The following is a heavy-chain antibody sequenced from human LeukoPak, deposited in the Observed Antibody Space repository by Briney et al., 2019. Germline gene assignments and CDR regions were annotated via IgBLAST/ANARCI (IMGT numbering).Heavy chain of an antibody. Sequence: SETLSLTCAVYGGSFSGYYWTWIRQPPGKGLEWIGEIHYSGSATYNPSLKSRVTISVDTSKNQFSLKLTSVTAADTAVYYCARLRGGRGEYNFDYWGQGTLVTVSS. J-gene: IGHJ4*02. CDR1: GGSFSGYY. CDR2: IHYSGSA. D-gene: IGHD3-16*01. CDR3: ARLRGGRGEYNFDY. V-gene: IGHV4-34*01.